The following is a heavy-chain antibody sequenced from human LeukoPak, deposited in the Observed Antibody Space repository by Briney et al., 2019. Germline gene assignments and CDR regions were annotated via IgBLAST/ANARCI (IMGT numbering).Heavy chain of an antibody. Sequence: GGSLRLSCVVSGFSFSDSYMTWIRQTPGKVLESLAYISGSGHDIYYTDSVKGRFTISRDNAKDSLYLQMNGLRPEDTALYYCAKGKGAVCDGDCSSRIFVSWGQGTLVTVSS. CDR2: ISGSGHDI. CDR1: GFSFSDSY. D-gene: IGHD2-21*02. CDR3: AKGKGAVCDGDCSSRIFVS. V-gene: IGHV3-11*01. J-gene: IGHJ4*02.